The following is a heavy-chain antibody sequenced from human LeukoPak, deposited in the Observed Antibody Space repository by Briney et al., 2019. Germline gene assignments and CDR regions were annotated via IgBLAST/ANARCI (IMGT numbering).Heavy chain of an antibody. Sequence: SVKVSCKASGGTFSSYAISWVRQAPGQGLEWMGGIIPILGTANYAQKFQGRVTITADESTSTAYMELSSLRSGDTAVYYCATLAYCGGDCYSAYYFDYWGQGTLVTVSS. D-gene: IGHD2-21*01. V-gene: IGHV1-69*13. J-gene: IGHJ4*02. CDR1: GGTFSSYA. CDR2: IIPILGTA. CDR3: ATLAYCGGDCYSAYYFDY.